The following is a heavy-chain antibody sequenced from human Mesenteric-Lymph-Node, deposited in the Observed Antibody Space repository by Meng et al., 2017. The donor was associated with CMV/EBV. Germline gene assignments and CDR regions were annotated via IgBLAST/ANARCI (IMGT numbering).Heavy chain of an antibody. V-gene: IGHV4-61*08. CDR3: AKSRSSTPGIVDD. CDR1: GVSVTSGAYH. D-gene: IGHD2/OR15-2a*01. Sequence: VQLQESGPGLVKPSETLSLTCIVSGVSVTSGAYHWSWIRQSPGKGLVWIGYIYGTGITIYNPSLKSRVTILLETSKNQFSLKLNSVTTADTAVYYCAKSRSSTPGIVDDWGQGTLVTVSS. J-gene: IGHJ4*02. CDR2: IYGTGIT.